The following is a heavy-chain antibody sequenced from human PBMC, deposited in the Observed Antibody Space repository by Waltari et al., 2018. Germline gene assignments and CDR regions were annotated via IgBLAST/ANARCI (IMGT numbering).Heavy chain of an antibody. CDR3: ARRSNSDYILDY. Sequence: QVQLVQSGAEVKKPGSSVKVSCKASGGTLNSYAISWVRQVPGQGLEWMGGIIPFLGIADYAQKFQGRVTITADESTTTAYMDLSSLRSDDTAVYYCARRSNSDYILDYWGQGTLVTVFS. J-gene: IGHJ4*02. CDR2: IIPFLGIA. CDR1: GGTLNSYA. V-gene: IGHV1-69*12. D-gene: IGHD4-4*01.